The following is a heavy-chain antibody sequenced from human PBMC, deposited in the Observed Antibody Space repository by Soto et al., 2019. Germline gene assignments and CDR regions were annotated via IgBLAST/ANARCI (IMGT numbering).Heavy chain of an antibody. D-gene: IGHD3-16*01. CDR2: ISYDGSNK. V-gene: IGHV3-30*18. CDR1: GFTFSSYG. J-gene: IGHJ4*02. Sequence: GGSLRLSCAASGFTFSSYGMHWVRQAPGKGLEWVAVISYDGSNKYYADSVKGRFTISRDNSRSTLYLQMDRLRVDDTAVYYCAKIKGAITFLHFDNWGQGTLVTVSS. CDR3: AKIKGAITFLHFDN.